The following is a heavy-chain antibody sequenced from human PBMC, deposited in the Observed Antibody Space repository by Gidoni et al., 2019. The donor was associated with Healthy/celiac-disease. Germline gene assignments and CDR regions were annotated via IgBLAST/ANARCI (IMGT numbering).Heavy chain of an antibody. CDR1: SSYG. CDR3: ARDEAHCSSTSCTNYYYYYMDV. D-gene: IGHD2-2*01. Sequence: SSYGMHWVRQAPGKGLEWVAVIWYDGSNKYYADSVKGRFTISRDNSKNTLYLQMNSLRAEDTAVYYCARDEAHCSSTSCTNYYYYYMDVWGKGTTVTVSS. CDR2: IWYDGSNK. V-gene: IGHV3-33*01. J-gene: IGHJ6*03.